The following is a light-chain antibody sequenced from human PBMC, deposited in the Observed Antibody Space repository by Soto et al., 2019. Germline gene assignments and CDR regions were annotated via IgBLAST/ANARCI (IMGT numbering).Light chain of an antibody. CDR3: QQYYNWPPWT. CDR1: QSVGSH. V-gene: IGKV3-15*01. Sequence: EIVMTQSPVTLSVSPGRGATLSCRASQSVGSHLAWYQQKPGQAPRLLIYDASTRATGIPARFSGSGSGTDFTLTISSLQSEDFAVYYCQQYYNWPPWTFGQGTKVEI. J-gene: IGKJ1*01. CDR2: DAS.